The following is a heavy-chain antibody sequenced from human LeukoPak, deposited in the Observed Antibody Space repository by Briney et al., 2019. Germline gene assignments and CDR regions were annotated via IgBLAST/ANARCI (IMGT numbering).Heavy chain of an antibody. D-gene: IGHD6-19*01. Sequence: ASVKVSCKVSGYTLTELSMHWVRQAPGKGLEWMGGFDPEDGETIYAQKFQGRVTMTEDTSTDTAYMELSSLRSEDTAVYYCATGGSSGWPDAFDIWGQGTMVTVSS. V-gene: IGHV1-24*01. CDR2: FDPEDGET. CDR1: GYTLTELS. J-gene: IGHJ3*02. CDR3: ATGGSSGWPDAFDI.